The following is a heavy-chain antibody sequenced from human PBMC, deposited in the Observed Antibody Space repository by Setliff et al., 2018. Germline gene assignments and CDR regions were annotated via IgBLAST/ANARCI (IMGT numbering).Heavy chain of an antibody. D-gene: IGHD6-13*01. J-gene: IGHJ4*02. CDR2: FDPEDGET. Sequence: ASVKVSCKVSGYTLTELSMHWVRQAPGKGLEWMGGFDPEDGETIYAQKFQGRVTMTEDTSTATAYMELSSLRSEDTAVYYCATADVIIAAAGNSKYILDYWGQGTLVTVSS. V-gene: IGHV1-24*01. CDR1: GYTLTELS. CDR3: ATADVIIAAAGNSKYILDY.